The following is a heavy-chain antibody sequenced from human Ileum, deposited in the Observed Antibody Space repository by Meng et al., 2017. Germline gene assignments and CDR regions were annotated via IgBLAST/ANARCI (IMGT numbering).Heavy chain of an antibody. D-gene: IGHD1-7*01. J-gene: IGHJ4*02. Sequence: VQLPEEGPGLLKPSGALSLTCAGSGGYISSSNWWSWVRQPPGKGLEWIGEIYHSGSTNYNPSLKSRVTISVDKSKNQFSLKLSSVTAADTAVYYCASLRYNWNYSADYWGQGTLVTVSS. CDR3: ASLRYNWNYSADY. CDR2: IYHSGST. V-gene: IGHV4-4*02. CDR1: GGYISSSNW.